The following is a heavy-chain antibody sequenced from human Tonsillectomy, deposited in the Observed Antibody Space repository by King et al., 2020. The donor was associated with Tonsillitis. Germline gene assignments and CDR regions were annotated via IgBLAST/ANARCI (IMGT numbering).Heavy chain of an antibody. CDR1: GFTFSSYA. Sequence: VQLVESGGGVVQPGRSLRLSCAASGFTFSSYAMHWVRQAPGKGLEWVAVISYDGSNKYYADSVKGRFTISRDNSKNTLYLQMNSLRAEDTAVYYCARGGRGDYYDSSGYYGDAFDIWGQGTMVTVSS. V-gene: IGHV3-30*04. CDR2: ISYDGSNK. D-gene: IGHD3-22*01. J-gene: IGHJ3*02. CDR3: ARGGRGDYYDSSGYYGDAFDI.